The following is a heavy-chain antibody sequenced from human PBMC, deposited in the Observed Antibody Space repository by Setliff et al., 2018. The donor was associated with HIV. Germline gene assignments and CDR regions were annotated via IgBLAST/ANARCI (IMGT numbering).Heavy chain of an antibody. V-gene: IGHV1-69*13. CDR3: ARRELLITRNLDY. Sequence: SVKVSCKASGGTFSSYAISWVRQAPGQGLEWMGGIIPIFGTANYAQKFQGRVTITADESTSTAYMELSSLTSDDTAVYYCARRELLITRNLDYWGQGTLVTVSS. CDR1: GGTFSSYA. CDR2: IIPIFGTA. D-gene: IGHD1-26*01. J-gene: IGHJ4*02.